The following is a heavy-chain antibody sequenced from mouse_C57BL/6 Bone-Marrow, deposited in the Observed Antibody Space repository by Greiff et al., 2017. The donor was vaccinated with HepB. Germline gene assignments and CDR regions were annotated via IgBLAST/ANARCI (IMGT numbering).Heavy chain of an antibody. D-gene: IGHD2-3*01. J-gene: IGHJ4*01. CDR2: ISYDGSN. CDR1: GYSIPSGYY. CDR3: ARARRWLLHAMDY. Sequence: EVKLMESGPGLVKPSQSLSLTCSVTGYSIPSGYYWNWIRPFPGNKLEWMGYISYDGSNNSNPSLKNRISITRDTSKNQFFLKLNSVTTEDTATYYCARARRWLLHAMDYWGQGTSVTVAS. V-gene: IGHV3-6*01.